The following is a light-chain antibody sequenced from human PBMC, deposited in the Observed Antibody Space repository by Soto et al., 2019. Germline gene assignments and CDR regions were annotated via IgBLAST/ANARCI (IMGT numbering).Light chain of an antibody. CDR1: QSVLYSSNNKNY. CDR3: QQYYSTPIT. Sequence: DIVLTQSPDSLAVSLGERATINCKSSQSVLYSSNNKNYLAWYQQKPGQPPKLPIYWASTRESGVPDRFRGSGSGTDFTLTISSLQAEDVAVYYCQQYYSTPITFGQGTRLEIK. J-gene: IGKJ5*01. CDR2: WAS. V-gene: IGKV4-1*01.